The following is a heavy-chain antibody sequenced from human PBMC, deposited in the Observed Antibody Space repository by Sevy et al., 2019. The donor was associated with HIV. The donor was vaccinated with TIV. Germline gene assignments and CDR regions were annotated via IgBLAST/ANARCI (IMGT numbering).Heavy chain of an antibody. CDR3: AKRDYGDYGAFDI. Sequence: GGSLRLSCAASGFTFSSYAMSWVRQAPGKGLEWVSAISGSGGSTYYADSGKGRFTISRDNSKNTLYLQMNSLRAEDTAVYYCAKRDYGDYGAFDIWGQGTMVTVSS. J-gene: IGHJ3*02. V-gene: IGHV3-23*01. CDR1: GFTFSSYA. CDR2: ISGSGGST. D-gene: IGHD4-17*01.